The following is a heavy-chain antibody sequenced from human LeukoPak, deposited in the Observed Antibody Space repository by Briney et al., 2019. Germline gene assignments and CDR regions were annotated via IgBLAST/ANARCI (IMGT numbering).Heavy chain of an antibody. CDR1: GGSISSGGYY. J-gene: IGHJ5*02. Sequence: PSETLSLTCTVSGGSISSGGYYWSWIRQHPGKGLEWIGYIYNSGSTYYNPSLKSRVTITVDTSKNQFSLKLSSVTVADTAVYYCARGGYCSSTNCYLNWFDPWGRGTLVTVSS. CDR3: ARGGYCSSTNCYLNWFDP. D-gene: IGHD2-2*01. CDR2: IYNSGST. V-gene: IGHV4-31*03.